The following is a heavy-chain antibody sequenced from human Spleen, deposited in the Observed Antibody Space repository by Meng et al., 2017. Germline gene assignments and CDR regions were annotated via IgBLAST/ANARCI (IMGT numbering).Heavy chain of an antibody. CDR2: INPDTGDT. CDR3: ARGITPYYDSSGYSPRGDYFDY. V-gene: IGHV1-2*06. J-gene: IGHJ4*02. D-gene: IGHD3-22*01. CDR1: AYTFIGFH. Sequence: ASVKVSCKAYAYTFIGFHMHWVRQAPGQGLEWMGRINPDTGDTNYAQKFQGRVTMTRDTSTSTVYMELSSLRSEDTAVYYCARGITPYYDSSGYSPRGDYFDYWGQGTLVTVSS.